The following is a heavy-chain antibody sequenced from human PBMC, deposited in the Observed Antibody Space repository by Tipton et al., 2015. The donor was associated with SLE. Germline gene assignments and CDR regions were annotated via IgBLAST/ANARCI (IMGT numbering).Heavy chain of an antibody. CDR1: GFTFDDYA. V-gene: IGHV3-9*01. CDR3: AKDTSGYYDSSGYSPFDY. Sequence: SLRLSCAASGFTFDDYAIHWVRQAPGKGLEWVSGISWNSGSIGYADSVKGRFTISRDNAKNSLYLQMNSLRAEDTALYYCAKDTSGYYDSSGYSPFDYWGQGTLVTVSS. D-gene: IGHD3-22*01. CDR2: ISWNSGSI. J-gene: IGHJ4*02.